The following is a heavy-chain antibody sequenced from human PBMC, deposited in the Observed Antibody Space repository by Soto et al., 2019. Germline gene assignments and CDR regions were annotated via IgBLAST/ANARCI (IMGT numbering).Heavy chain of an antibody. V-gene: IGHV3-30-3*01. Sequence: QVQLVESGGGVVQPGRSLRLSCAASGVTFSNYAMHWVRQAPGKGLEWVALISYDGSNRNYADSVKGRFTISRDNSKNSLYLQMNSLRTEDTAVYYCARDHGVGAQEGFDSWGQGTLVTVSS. CDR1: GVTFSNYA. J-gene: IGHJ4*02. D-gene: IGHD1-26*01. CDR2: ISYDGSNR. CDR3: ARDHGVGAQEGFDS.